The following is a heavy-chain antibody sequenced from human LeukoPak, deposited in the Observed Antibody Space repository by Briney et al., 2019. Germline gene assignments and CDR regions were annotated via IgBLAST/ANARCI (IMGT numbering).Heavy chain of an antibody. CDR2: INPNSGGT. V-gene: IGHV1-2*02. J-gene: IGHJ6*03. CDR1: GYTFTDYY. D-gene: IGHD5-18*01. CDR3: AREGKELQLWFLYYYYYYMDV. Sequence: GASVKVSCKASGYTFTDYYMHWVRQAPGHGLEWMGWINPNSGGTNYAQKFQGRVTMTRDTSISTAYMELSRLRSDDTAVYYCAREGKELQLWFLYYYYYYMDVWGKGTTVTISS.